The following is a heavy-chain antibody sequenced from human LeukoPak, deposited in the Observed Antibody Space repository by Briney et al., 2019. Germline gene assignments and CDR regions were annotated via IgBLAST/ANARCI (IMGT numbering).Heavy chain of an antibody. CDR3: ARDRDIVVDYYYMDV. CDR1: GGSISSSSYY. Sequence: SETLSLTCTVSGGSISSSSYYWGWIRQPPGKGLEWIGSIYYSGSTYYNPSLKSRVTISVDTSKNQFSLKLSSVTAADTAVYYCARDRDIVVDYYYMDVWGKGTTVTVSS. V-gene: IGHV4-39*07. CDR2: IYYSGST. J-gene: IGHJ6*03. D-gene: IGHD2-15*01.